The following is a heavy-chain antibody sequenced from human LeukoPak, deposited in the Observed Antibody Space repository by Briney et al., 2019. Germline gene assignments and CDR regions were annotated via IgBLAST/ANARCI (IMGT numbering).Heavy chain of an antibody. D-gene: IGHD6-19*01. CDR1: GSSISSYY. J-gene: IGHJ5*02. CDR2: IYYSGST. Sequence: SETLSLTCTVSGSSISSYYWSWIRQPPGKGLEWIGYIYYSGSTNYNPSLKSRVTISVDTSKNQFSLKLSSVTAADTAVYYCARGRGFGGGSSGWYNNWFNPWGQGTLVTVSS. CDR3: ARGRGFGGGSSGWYNNWFNP. V-gene: IGHV4-59*01.